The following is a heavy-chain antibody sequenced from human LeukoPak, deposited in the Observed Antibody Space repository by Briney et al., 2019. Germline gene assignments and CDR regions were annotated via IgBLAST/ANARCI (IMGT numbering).Heavy chain of an antibody. J-gene: IGHJ5*02. Sequence: ASVKVSCKASGYTFTSYDINWVRQATGQGLEWMGWMNPNSGNTGYAQKFQGRVTITRNTSISTAYMELSSLRSEDTAVYYCARARGYSYGTAGYNWFDPWGQGTLVTVSS. V-gene: IGHV1-8*03. CDR1: GYTFTSYD. D-gene: IGHD5-18*01. CDR2: MNPNSGNT. CDR3: ARARGYSYGTAGYNWFDP.